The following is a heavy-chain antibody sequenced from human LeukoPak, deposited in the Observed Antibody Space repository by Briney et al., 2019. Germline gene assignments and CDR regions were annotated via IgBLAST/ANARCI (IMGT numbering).Heavy chain of an antibody. V-gene: IGHV1-2*02. CDR2: INPNSGGT. Sequence: ASVKVSCKASGYTFTGYYIHWVRQAPGQGLEWMGWINPNSGGTNYAQKFQDRVTMTRDTSISTAYMELSRLRSDDTALYYCVRSDSSGWKDSWGQGTLVTVSS. CDR3: VRSDSSGWKDS. D-gene: IGHD6-19*01. CDR1: GYTFTGYY. J-gene: IGHJ4*02.